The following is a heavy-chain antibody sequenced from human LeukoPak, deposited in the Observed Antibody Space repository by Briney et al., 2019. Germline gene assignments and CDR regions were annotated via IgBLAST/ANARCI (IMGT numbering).Heavy chain of an antibody. CDR3: ARHYDSSGYSMDFDY. CDR1: GYSISSGYY. J-gene: IGHJ4*02. Sequence: SETLSLTCTVSGYSISSGYYWGWIRQPPGKGLEWIGSIYHSGSTYYNPSLKSRVTISVDTSKNQFFLKLSSVTAADTAGYYCARHYDSSGYSMDFDYWGQGTLVTVS. CDR2: IYHSGST. V-gene: IGHV4-38-2*02. D-gene: IGHD3-22*01.